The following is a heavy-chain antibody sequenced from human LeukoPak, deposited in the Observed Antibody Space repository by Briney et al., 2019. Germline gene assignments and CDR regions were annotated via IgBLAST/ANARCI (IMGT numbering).Heavy chain of an antibody. CDR2: ISACNGNT. D-gene: IGHD3-22*01. V-gene: IGHV1-18*01. CDR3: ARDAIVVVITTNNWFDP. Sequence: ASVKVSCKASGYTFTSYGISWVRQAPGQGLEWMGWISACNGNTNYAQKLQGRVTMTTDTSTSTAYMELRSLRSDDTAVYYCARDAIVVVITTNNWFDPWGQGTLVTVSS. J-gene: IGHJ5*02. CDR1: GYTFTSYG.